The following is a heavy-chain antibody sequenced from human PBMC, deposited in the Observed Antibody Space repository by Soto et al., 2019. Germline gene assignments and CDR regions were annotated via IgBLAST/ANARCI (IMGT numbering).Heavy chain of an antibody. CDR1: GGTFSSYA. D-gene: IGHD2-2*01. J-gene: IGHJ6*02. CDR3: ARSQGSSTSLEIYYYYYYGMDV. Sequence: QVQLVQSGAEVKKSGSSVKVSCTASGGTFSSYAISWVRQAPGQGLEWMGGIIPISGTANYAQKFQGRVTITADESTSTAYMELSSLRSEDTAVYYCARSQGSSTSLEIYYYYYYGMDVWGQGTTVTVSS. V-gene: IGHV1-69*01. CDR2: IIPISGTA.